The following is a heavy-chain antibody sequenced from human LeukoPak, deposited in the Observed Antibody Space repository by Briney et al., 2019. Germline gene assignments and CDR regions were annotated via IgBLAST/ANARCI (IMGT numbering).Heavy chain of an antibody. CDR2: INPNSGGT. D-gene: IGHD4-11*01. Sequence: ASVKVSCKTSGYTFTNYEINWVRQAPGQGLEWMGWINPNSGGTNYAQKFQGRVTMTRDTSISTAYMELSRLRSDDTAVYYCARDPGTVKGRARNWFDPWGQGTLVTVSS. V-gene: IGHV1-2*02. CDR1: GYTFTNYE. CDR3: ARDPGTVKGRARNWFDP. J-gene: IGHJ5*02.